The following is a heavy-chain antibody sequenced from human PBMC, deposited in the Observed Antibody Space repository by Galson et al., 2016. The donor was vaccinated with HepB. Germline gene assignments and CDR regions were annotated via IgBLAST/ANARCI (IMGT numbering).Heavy chain of an antibody. J-gene: IGHJ2*01. Sequence: TLSLTCSVSGASIDSGGFYWSWIRQHPVKGLEWIGYISYSGRTYYTPSLKSRIAISIDTSKNQFSLNLTSVTAADSAVYYCARLGGVSLTIVMYFDVWGPGALATVSS. CDR2: ISYSGRT. CDR1: GASIDSGGFY. D-gene: IGHD3-16*01. CDR3: ARLGGVSLTIVMYFDV. V-gene: IGHV4-31*03.